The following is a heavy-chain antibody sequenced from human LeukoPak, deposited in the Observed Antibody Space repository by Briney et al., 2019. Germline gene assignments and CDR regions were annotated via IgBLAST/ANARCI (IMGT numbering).Heavy chain of an antibody. CDR2: IYYSGTT. Sequence: SQTLSLTCTVSGGSISSGGYYWSWIRQHPGQGLEWIGYIYYSGTTYYNPSLKSRVTISVDTSKNQFSLKLSSGTAADTAVYYCARVRSRNFDYWGQGTLVTVSS. D-gene: IGHD4-17*01. J-gene: IGHJ4*02. CDR1: GGSISSGGYY. V-gene: IGHV4-31*03. CDR3: ARVRSRNFDY.